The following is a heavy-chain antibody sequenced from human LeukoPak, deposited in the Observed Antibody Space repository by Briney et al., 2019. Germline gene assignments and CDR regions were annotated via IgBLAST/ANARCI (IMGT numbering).Heavy chain of an antibody. J-gene: IGHJ4*02. V-gene: IGHV4-59*01. D-gene: IGHD4-17*01. CDR3: ARGIVSYGDYGY. CDR1: GGSISGSY. CDR2: MYNSGST. Sequence: SETLSLTCTVSGGSISGSYWSWIRQPPGKGLEWIAYMYNSGSTNYNPSLKSRVTISIDTSKNQFSLKLSSLTAADTAIYYCARGIVSYGDYGYWGQGILVTVSS.